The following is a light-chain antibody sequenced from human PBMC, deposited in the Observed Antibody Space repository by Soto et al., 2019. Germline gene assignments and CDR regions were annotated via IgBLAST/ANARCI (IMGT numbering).Light chain of an antibody. CDR1: QSVSNSY. V-gene: IGKV3-20*01. J-gene: IGKJ2*01. CDR3: QQFGSSLYT. CDR2: DAS. Sequence: ETVLTQSPGTLSLSPGERATLSCRTSQSVSNSYLAWYQQKPGQAPRLLIYDASSRAPGIPDRFSGSGSGKDFTLTISRLEPEDFAVYYCQQFGSSLYTFGQGTKLEIK.